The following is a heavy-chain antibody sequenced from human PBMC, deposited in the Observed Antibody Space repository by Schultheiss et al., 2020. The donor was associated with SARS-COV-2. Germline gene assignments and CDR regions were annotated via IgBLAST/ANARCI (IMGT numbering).Heavy chain of an antibody. CDR1: GFTFSSYG. CDR3: ASSPSPLRQGAGFDY. CDR2: IWYDGSNK. J-gene: IGHJ4*02. V-gene: IGHV3-33*01. Sequence: GGSLRLSCAASGFTFSSYGMHWVRQAPGKGLEWVAVIWYDGSNKYYADSVKGRFTISRDNAKNSLYLQMNSLRAEDTAVYYCASSPSPLRQGAGFDYWGQGTLVTVSS. D-gene: IGHD3-16*01.